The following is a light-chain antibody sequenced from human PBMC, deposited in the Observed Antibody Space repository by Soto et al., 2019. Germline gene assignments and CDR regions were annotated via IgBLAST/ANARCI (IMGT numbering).Light chain of an antibody. CDR3: QQYDSSPWT. CDR1: QSVGSSY. V-gene: IGKV3-20*01. CDR2: GAS. Sequence: EIVLTQSPGTLSLSPGERVTLSCRASQSVGSSYLAWYQQKPGQAPRLLIYGASSRATGIPDRFSGSGSGTDFTLTISRLEPEDFAVYYCQQYDSSPWTFGQGTKVEIK. J-gene: IGKJ1*01.